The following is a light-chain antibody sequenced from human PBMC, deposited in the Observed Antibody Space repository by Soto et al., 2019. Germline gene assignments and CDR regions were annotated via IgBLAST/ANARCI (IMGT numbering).Light chain of an antibody. CDR2: DKN. V-gene: IGLV1-51*01. CDR1: SSNIGNNY. J-gene: IGLJ3*02. CDR3: GTWDASRSAWV. Sequence: QSVLTQPPSVSAAPGQKVTISCSGSSSNIGNNYVSWYQLHPGTAPKLLMYDKNKRPSGIPDRFSGSKSGTSATLGITGLQTGEEADYYCGTWDASRSAWVFGGGTKLTVL.